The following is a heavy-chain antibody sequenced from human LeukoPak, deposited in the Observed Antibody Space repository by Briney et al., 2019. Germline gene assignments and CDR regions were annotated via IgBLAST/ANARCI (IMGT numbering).Heavy chain of an antibody. CDR1: GGSISSYY. CDR2: IYYSGST. CDR3: ARRSVYHYDSSGYPYYYYYMDV. Sequence: SEALSLTCTVSGGSISSYYWSWIRQPPGKGLEWSGYIYYSGSTNYNPSLKSRVTISVDTSKNQFSLKLSSVTAADTDVYYCARRSVYHYDSSGYPYYYYYMDVWGKATTVTDSS. D-gene: IGHD3-22*01. V-gene: IGHV4-59*01. J-gene: IGHJ6*03.